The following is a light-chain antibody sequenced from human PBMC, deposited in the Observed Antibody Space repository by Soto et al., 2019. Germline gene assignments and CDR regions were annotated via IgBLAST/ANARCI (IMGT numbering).Light chain of an antibody. Sequence: QSALTQPASVSGSPGQSITISCTGTSSDVGGYNYVSWYQHHPGKVPKLMIYEVTNRPSGISNRFSGSKSDNTASLTISGLQAEDEADYYCSSYTTSYTQVFGGGTKLTVL. V-gene: IGLV2-14*01. CDR2: EVT. J-gene: IGLJ2*01. CDR1: SSDVGGYNY. CDR3: SSYTTSYTQV.